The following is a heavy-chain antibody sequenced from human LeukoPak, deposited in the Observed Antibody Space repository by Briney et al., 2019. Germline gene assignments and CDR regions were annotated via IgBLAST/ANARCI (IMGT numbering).Heavy chain of an antibody. Sequence: PGGSLRLSCAASGFTVSSNYMSWVRQAPGKGLEWVSVIYSGGSTYYADSVKGRFTISRDNSKNTLYLQMNSLRAEDTAVYYCARLDHDYGGTYDYWGQGTLVTASS. CDR1: GFTVSSNY. CDR2: IYSGGST. D-gene: IGHD4-23*01. J-gene: IGHJ4*02. V-gene: IGHV3-53*01. CDR3: ARLDHDYGGTYDY.